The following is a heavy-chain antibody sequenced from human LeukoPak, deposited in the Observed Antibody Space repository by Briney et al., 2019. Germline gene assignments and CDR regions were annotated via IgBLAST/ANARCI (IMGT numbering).Heavy chain of an antibody. CDR1: GGSFSGYY. Sequence: SETLSLTCAVYGGSFSGYYWSWIRQPPGKGLEWIGEINHSGSTNYNPSLKSRVTISVDTSKIQFSLKLSSVTAADTAVYYCATVWFGETYNWFDPWGQGTLVTVSS. V-gene: IGHV4-34*01. J-gene: IGHJ5*02. D-gene: IGHD3-10*01. CDR3: ATVWFGETYNWFDP. CDR2: INHSGST.